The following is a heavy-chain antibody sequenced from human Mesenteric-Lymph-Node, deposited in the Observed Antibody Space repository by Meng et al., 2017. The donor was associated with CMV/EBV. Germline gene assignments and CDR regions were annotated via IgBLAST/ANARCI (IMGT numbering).Heavy chain of an antibody. CDR1: GVSVTSGAYH. J-gene: IGHJ4*02. Sequence: GQLQESGPGLVNPSEPLSLTCIVSGVSVTSGAYHWSWIRQSPGKGLEWIGYIYGTGITIYNPSLKSRVTILLETSKNQFSLKLNSVTTADTAVYYCAKSRSSTPGIVDDWGQGTLVTVSS. V-gene: IGHV4-61*08. CDR2: IYGTGIT. D-gene: IGHD2/OR15-2a*01. CDR3: AKSRSSTPGIVDD.